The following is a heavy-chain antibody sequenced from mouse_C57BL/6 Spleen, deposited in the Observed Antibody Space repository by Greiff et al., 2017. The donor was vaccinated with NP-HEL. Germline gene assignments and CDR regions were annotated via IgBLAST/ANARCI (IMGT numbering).Heavy chain of an antibody. CDR3: ARASMGYYAMDY. CDR2: ISYAGSN. J-gene: IGHJ4*01. CDR1: GYSITSGYY. V-gene: IGHV3-6*01. Sequence: EVQVVESGPGLVKPSQSLSLTCSVTGYSITSGYYWNWLRQFPGNKLEWMGYISYAGSNNYNPSLKNRISITRDTSKNQFFLKLNSVTTEDTATYYCARASMGYYAMDYWGQGTSVTVSS.